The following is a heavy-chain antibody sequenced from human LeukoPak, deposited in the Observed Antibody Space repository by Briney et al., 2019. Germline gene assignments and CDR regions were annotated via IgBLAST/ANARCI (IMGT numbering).Heavy chain of an antibody. CDR3: ARPGGVNNWFDP. J-gene: IGHJ5*02. CDR2: IHYSGST. Sequence: SETLSLTCTISSGFISTCYWRWFRQPPCKELEWIGYIHYSGSTNYTTSLKSRVSISVETSKSHFSLKLTSVTAADTAVYYCARPGGVNNWFDPWGKGTLVTVSS. CDR1: SGFISTCY. D-gene: IGHD3-16*01. V-gene: IGHV4-59*01.